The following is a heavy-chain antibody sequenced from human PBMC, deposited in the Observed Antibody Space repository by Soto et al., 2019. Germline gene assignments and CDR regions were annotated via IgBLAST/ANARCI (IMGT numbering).Heavy chain of an antibody. V-gene: IGHV4-59*01. Sequence: SETLSLTCTVSGAPMNRYYWSWIRQPPGKALEWIGYIFNSETSRYNPSLRSRIAMSVDRSKNQFSLTMTSLTAADTAVYFCASVYGTDYGLDYWGQGALVTVSS. J-gene: IGHJ4*02. CDR3: ASVYGTDYGLDY. CDR2: IFNSETS. D-gene: IGHD4-17*01. CDR1: GAPMNRYY.